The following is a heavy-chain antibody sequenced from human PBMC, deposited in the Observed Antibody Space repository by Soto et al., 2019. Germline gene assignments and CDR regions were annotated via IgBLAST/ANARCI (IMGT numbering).Heavy chain of an antibody. CDR3: ASSTIQTGTLKQGVYGMDV. J-gene: IGHJ6*02. D-gene: IGHD5-18*01. CDR1: EDSITGHL. Sequence: VTGSRTGPEDSITGHLIHCLRKNTEHRLEWMGWITAGNGNTKYSQNFQGRVTITRDASASTAYMELSSLRGQDTAGYYCASSTIQTGTLKQGVYGMDVWVQGSTVTGS. V-gene: IGHV1-3*01. CDR2: ITAGNGNT.